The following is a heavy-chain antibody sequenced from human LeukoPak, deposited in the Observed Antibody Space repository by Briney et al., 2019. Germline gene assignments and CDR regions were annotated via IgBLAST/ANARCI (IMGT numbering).Heavy chain of an antibody. CDR2: IYYSGST. J-gene: IGHJ3*02. V-gene: IGHV4-59*01. CDR1: GGSLSSYY. Sequence: SETLSLTCTVSGGSLSSYYWSWIRQPPGKGLEWIGYIYYSGSTNYNPSLKSRVTISVDTSKNQFSLKLSSVTAADTAVYYCARDRSSYYDFWSGTQADAFDIWGQGTMVTVSS. CDR3: ARDRSSYYDFWSGTQADAFDI. D-gene: IGHD3-3*01.